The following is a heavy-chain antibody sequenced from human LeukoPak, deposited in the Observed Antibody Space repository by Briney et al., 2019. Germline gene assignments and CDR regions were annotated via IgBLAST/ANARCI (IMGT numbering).Heavy chain of an antibody. V-gene: IGHV3-23*01. J-gene: IGHJ4*02. CDR1: GFTFSSYA. Sequence: GGSLRLSCVASGFTFSSYALNWVRQGPGKGLEWVSGISGGSDTTYYADSVRDRFTISRDNSKNTLYLEMNSLRRDDTAVYFCARVHTERASLPPFDHWGQGSLVTVSS. D-gene: IGHD1-26*01. CDR3: ARVHTERASLPPFDH. CDR2: ISGGSDTT.